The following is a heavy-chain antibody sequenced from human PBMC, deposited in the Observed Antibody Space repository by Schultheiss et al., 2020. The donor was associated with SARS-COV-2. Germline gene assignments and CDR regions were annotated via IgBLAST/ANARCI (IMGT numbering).Heavy chain of an antibody. D-gene: IGHD6-19*01. V-gene: IGHV3-23*01. J-gene: IGHJ4*02. CDR1: GFTFSSYW. CDR3: ARDYGGWSLDY. CDR2: ISGSGGST. Sequence: GGSLRLSCAASGFTFSSYWMHWVRQAPGKGLEWVSAISGSGGSTYYADSVKGRFTISRDNSKNTLYLQMNSLRAEDTAVYYCARDYGGWSLDYWGQGTLVTVSS.